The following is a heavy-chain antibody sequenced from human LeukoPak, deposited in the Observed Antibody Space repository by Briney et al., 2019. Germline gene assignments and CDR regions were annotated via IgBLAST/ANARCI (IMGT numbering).Heavy chain of an antibody. V-gene: IGHV4-59*01. D-gene: IGHD6-19*01. CDR1: GGSISSYY. CDR3: ASIAVAGTMQADY. Sequence: PSETLSLTCAVSGGSISSYYWSWIRQPPGKGLEWIGYIYYSGSTNYNPSLKSRLTISVDTSKNQFSLKLSSVTAADTAVYYCASIAVAGTMQADYWGQGTLATVSS. CDR2: IYYSGST. J-gene: IGHJ4*02.